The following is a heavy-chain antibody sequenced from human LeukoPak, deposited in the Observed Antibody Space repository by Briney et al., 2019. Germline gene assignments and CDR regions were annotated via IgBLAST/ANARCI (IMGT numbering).Heavy chain of an antibody. CDR3: ARGDYYDGGGRNWFDP. Sequence: SETLSLTCTVSGGSMSSYYWSFIRQPAGKGLEWIGRIHTSWTTYYNPSLKSRVTMSVDTSRNQFSLRMTSVAAADTAVYYCARGDYYDGGGRNWFDPWGQGTLVTVSS. J-gene: IGHJ5*02. CDR2: IHTSWTT. D-gene: IGHD3-16*01. CDR1: GGSMSSYY. V-gene: IGHV4-4*07.